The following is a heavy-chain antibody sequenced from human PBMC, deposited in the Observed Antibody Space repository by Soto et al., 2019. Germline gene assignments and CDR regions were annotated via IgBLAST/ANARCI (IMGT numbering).Heavy chain of an antibody. V-gene: IGHV4-59*01. CDR2: MYYSGST. CDR1: GGTISNYY. CDR3: TRLGGYYGDYPNFDY. Sequence: PSETLSLTCTVSGGTISNYYWSWIRQPPGKGLEWMGYMYYSGSTKCNPSLKSRVTISVGTSKNQFFLKLNSVTAADTAVYYCTRLGGYYGDYPNFDYWGQGTLVTVSS. D-gene: IGHD4-17*01. J-gene: IGHJ4*02.